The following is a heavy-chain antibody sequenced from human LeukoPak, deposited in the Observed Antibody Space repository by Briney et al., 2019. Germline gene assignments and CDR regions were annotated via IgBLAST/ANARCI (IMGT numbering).Heavy chain of an antibody. V-gene: IGHV4-39*02. J-gene: IGHJ4*02. D-gene: IGHD6-19*01. CDR2: IYYSGST. Sequence: SETLSLTCTVSGGSISSSRYYWGWIRQPPGKGLEWIGSIYYSGSTYYNPSLKSRVTISADTSRNHFSLNLSSVTAADTAVYYCARGRSGSSSGWPKRYYFDYWGQGTLVTVSS. CDR3: ARGRSGSSSGWPKRYYFDY. CDR1: GGSISSSRYY.